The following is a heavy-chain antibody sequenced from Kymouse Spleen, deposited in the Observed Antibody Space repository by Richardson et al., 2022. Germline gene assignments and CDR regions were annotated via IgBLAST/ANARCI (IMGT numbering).Heavy chain of an antibody. J-gene: IGHJ6*02. V-gene: IGHV3-7*01. Sequence: EVQLVESGGGLVQPGGSLRLSCAASGFTFSSYWMSWVRQAPGKGLEWVANIKQDGSEKYYVDSVKGRFTISRDNAKNSLYLQMNSLRAEDTAVYYCARDGNNWNFHYYYYGMDVWGQGTTVTVSS. CDR2: IKQDGSEK. CDR1: GFTFSSYW. D-gene: IGHD1-7*01. CDR3: ARDGNNWNFHYYYYGMDV.